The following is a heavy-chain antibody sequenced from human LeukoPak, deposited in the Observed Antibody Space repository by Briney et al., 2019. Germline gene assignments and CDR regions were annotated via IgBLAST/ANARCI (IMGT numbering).Heavy chain of an antibody. Sequence: GGSLRLSCAASGFTFSSYAMSWVRQAPGKGLEWVSAISGSGGSTYYADSVKGGFTISRDNSKNRLYLQMNSLRAEDTAVYYXXXDVYCSGGSCYFSPYFDYWGQGTLVTVSS. CDR3: XXDVYCSGGSCYFSPYFDY. D-gene: IGHD2-15*01. CDR2: ISGSGGST. CDR1: GFTFSSYA. V-gene: IGHV3-23*01. J-gene: IGHJ4*02.